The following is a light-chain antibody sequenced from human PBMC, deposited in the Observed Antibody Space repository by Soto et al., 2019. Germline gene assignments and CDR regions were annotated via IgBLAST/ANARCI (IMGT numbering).Light chain of an antibody. CDR1: QSFRDL. J-gene: IGKJ5*01. V-gene: IGKV3-11*01. Sequence: EGVLTHSPVTLSLSPWERATVSCRASQSFRDLLAWHQQTPGQAPRLLNYDANNRATGIPPRFSGSWSGTDFPLTISSQDPEDSAVYYCQQRHMWPITFGQGTRLEIK. CDR3: QQRHMWPIT. CDR2: DAN.